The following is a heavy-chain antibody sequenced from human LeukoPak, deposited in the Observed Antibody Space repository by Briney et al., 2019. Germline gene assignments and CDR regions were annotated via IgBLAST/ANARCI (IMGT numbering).Heavy chain of an antibody. Sequence: SETLSLICSVSGVSISSSSHYWGWIRQPPGKGLEWIGNIFYGGDTYYNPSLKSRVTISADTSKNQFSLKLSSVTAADTALYYCARHVYHTSTDYWGQGTLVTVSS. J-gene: IGHJ4*02. D-gene: IGHD2-2*01. CDR1: GVSISSSSHY. V-gene: IGHV4-39*01. CDR3: ARHVYHTSTDY. CDR2: IFYGGDT.